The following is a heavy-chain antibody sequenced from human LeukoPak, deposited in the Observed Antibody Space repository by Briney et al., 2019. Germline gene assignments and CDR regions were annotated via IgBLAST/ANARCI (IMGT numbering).Heavy chain of an antibody. J-gene: IGHJ5*02. CDR2: ISSSSSYI. Sequence: GGSLRLSCAASGFTFSSYSMNWVRQAPGKGLEWVSSISSSSSYIYYADSVKGRFTISRDNAKNSLYLQMNSLRAEDTAVYYCARDPGGAMASRVWFDPWGQGTLVTVSS. CDR3: ARDPGGAMASRVWFDP. V-gene: IGHV3-21*01. CDR1: GFTFSSYS. D-gene: IGHD3-16*01.